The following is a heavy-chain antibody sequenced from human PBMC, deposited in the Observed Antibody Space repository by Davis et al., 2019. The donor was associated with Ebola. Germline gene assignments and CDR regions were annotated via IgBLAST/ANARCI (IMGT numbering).Heavy chain of an antibody. J-gene: IGHJ6*02. CDR2: INHSGST. CDR3: ARASPTVTYYYYGMDV. CDR1: GGSFSGYY. Sequence: MPSETLSLTCAVYGGSFSGYYWSWIRQPPGKGLEWIGEINHSGSTNYNPSLKSRVTISVDTSKNQFSLKLSSVTAADTAVYYCARASPTVTYYYYGMDVWGQGTTVTASS. D-gene: IGHD4-11*01. V-gene: IGHV4-34*01.